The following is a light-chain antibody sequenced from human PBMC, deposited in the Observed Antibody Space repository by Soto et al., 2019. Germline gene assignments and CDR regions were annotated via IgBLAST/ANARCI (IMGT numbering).Light chain of an antibody. CDR2: GAS. Sequence: EIVMTQSPATLSVSPGERATLSCRASQSVSSNLAWYQQKPGQAPRLLIYGASTRATGIPARFSGSGSGTEFTLTTSSLQSEDFAFYYCQQYNNRFRAFTFGPGTKVHIK. V-gene: IGKV3-15*01. J-gene: IGKJ3*01. CDR3: QQYNNRFRAFT. CDR1: QSVSSN.